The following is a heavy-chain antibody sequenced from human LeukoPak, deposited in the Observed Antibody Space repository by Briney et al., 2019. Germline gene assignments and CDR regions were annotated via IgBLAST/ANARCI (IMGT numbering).Heavy chain of an antibody. D-gene: IGHD1-26*01. J-gene: IGHJ4*02. Sequence: GGSLRLSCAASGFTFDDYAMHWVRHAPGEGLEWVSGISWNSGSIGYADSVKGRFTISRDNAKNSLYLQMNSLRAEDTALYYCAKTTYSGSYGGYYFDYWGQGTLVTVSS. CDR2: ISWNSGSI. V-gene: IGHV3-9*01. CDR1: GFTFDDYA. CDR3: AKTTYSGSYGGYYFDY.